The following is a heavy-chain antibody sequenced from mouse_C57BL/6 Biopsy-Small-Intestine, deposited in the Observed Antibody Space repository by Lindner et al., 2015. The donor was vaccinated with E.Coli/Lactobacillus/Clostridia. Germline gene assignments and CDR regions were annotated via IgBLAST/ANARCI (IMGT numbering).Heavy chain of an antibody. J-gene: IGHJ1*03. Sequence: VQLQESGAELVKPGASVKLSCTVSGFNIKDFYTHWVKQRTGQGLEWIGRIDPEDVETKYAPKFQGKATITADTSSNTAYLQFSSLTSEDTAVYYCARKRFITTMRDFDVWGTGTTVTVSS. V-gene: IGHV14-2*01. CDR2: IDPEDVET. CDR1: GFNIKDFY. D-gene: IGHD1-1*01. CDR3: ARKRFITTMRDFDV.